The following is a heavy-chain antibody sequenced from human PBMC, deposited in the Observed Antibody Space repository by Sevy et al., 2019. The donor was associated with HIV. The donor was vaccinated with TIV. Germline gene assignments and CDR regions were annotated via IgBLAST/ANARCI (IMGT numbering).Heavy chain of an antibody. CDR1: GGSFSGYY. CDR2: INHSGST. D-gene: IGHD3-10*01. J-gene: IGHJ6*02. CDR3: ARGRGYGSGSYFLGPGRNFYGMYV. Sequence: SETLSLTCAVYGGSFSGYYWSWIRQPPGKGLEWIGEINHSGSTNYNPSLKSRVTISVDTSKNQFSLKLSSVTAADTAVYYCARGRGYGSGSYFLGPGRNFYGMYVWGQGTTVTVSS. V-gene: IGHV4-34*01.